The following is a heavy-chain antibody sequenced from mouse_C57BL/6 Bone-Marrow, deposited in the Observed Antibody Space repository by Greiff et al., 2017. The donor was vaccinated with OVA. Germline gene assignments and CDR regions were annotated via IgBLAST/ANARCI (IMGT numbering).Heavy chain of an antibody. J-gene: IGHJ3*01. CDR2: IDPSDSYT. CDR1: GYTFTSYW. Sequence: VQLQQPGAELVMPGASVKLSCKASGYTFTSYWMHWVKQRPGQGLEWIGEIDPSDSYTNYNQKFKGKSTLTVDKSSSTAYMRLSSLTSEDSAVYYCARGPFAYWGQGTLVTVSA. V-gene: IGHV1-69*01. CDR3: ARGPFAY.